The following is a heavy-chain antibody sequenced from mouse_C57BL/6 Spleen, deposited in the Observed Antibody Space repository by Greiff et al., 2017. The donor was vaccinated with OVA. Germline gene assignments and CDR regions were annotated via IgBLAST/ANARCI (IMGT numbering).Heavy chain of an antibody. CDR2: IDPSDSET. Sequence: QVQLQQPGAELVRPGSSVKLSCKASGYTFTSYWMHWVKQRPIQGLEWIGNIDPSDSETHYNQKFKDKATLTVDKSSSTAYMQLSSLTSEDSAVYYCAFIYYGYDKGPWYFDVWGTGTTVTVSS. J-gene: IGHJ1*03. D-gene: IGHD2-2*01. CDR3: AFIYYGYDKGPWYFDV. V-gene: IGHV1-52*01. CDR1: GYTFTSYW.